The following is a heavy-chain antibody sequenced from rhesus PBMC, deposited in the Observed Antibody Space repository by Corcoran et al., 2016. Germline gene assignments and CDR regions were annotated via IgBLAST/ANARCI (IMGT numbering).Heavy chain of an antibody. D-gene: IGHD3-28*01. CDR2: IYGSGSST. J-gene: IGHJ1*01. V-gene: IGHV4-169*02. Sequence: QLQLQESGPGLVKPSETLSVTCAVSGGSISSSYWSWIRQAPGKGLEWIGYIYGSGSSTNYNPSLKSRVTLSVDPSKHQLSLKLSSVTAADTAVYYCASERYDSGYYGYFEFWGQGALVTVSS. CDR3: ASERYDSGYYGYFEF. CDR1: GGSISSSY.